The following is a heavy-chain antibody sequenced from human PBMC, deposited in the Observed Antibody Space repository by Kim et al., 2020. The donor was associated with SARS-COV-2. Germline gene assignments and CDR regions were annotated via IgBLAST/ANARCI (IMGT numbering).Heavy chain of an antibody. J-gene: IGHJ4*02. CDR3: ARDRGGTGAVFDY. D-gene: IGHD3-16*01. V-gene: IGHV3-53*01. Sequence: ADSVKVRFAIARDKSKNTVYLQMNRLRVEDTAVYFCARDRGGTGAVFDYWGQGTLVTVSS.